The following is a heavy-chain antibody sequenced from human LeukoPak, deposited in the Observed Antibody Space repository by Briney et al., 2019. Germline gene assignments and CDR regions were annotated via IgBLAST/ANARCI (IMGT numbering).Heavy chain of an antibody. CDR2: IYPGDSDT. CDR1: GYSFTSYW. Sequence: GESLQISCKGSGYSFTSYWIGWVRQMPGKGLEWMGIIYPGDSDTRYSPSFQGQVTISADKSVSTAYLQWSSLKASDTAMYYCARANYGGNTGPHGAFDIWGQGTMVTVSS. J-gene: IGHJ3*02. V-gene: IGHV5-51*01. CDR3: ARANYGGNTGPHGAFDI. D-gene: IGHD4-23*01.